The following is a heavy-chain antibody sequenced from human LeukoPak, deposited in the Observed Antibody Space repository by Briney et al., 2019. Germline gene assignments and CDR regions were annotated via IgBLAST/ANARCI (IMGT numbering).Heavy chain of an antibody. CDR2: INSDGSEG. Sequence: GGSLRLSCAVSGFTFSGFWMSWSRQAPGKGLEWVASINSDGSEGYHADVVKGRFTISRDNAKNSLYLQINSLRAEDTAVYYCARSSHSSSSSVWGQGTMVTVSS. V-gene: IGHV3-7*03. CDR1: GFTFSGFW. J-gene: IGHJ3*01. CDR3: ARSSHSSSSSV. D-gene: IGHD6-6*01.